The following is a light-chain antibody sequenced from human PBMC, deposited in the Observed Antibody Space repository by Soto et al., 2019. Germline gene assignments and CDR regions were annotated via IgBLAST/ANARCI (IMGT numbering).Light chain of an antibody. Sequence: EFVLTQYPATLSLSPGERAILSCRASQSVAGSLAWYQQQPGQAPRLLIYDISTRAAAIPARFSGSGSGTDFTLNVSSLEPEYFALYYCQQRSNRITFGQGTLLEIK. J-gene: IGKJ5*01. CDR2: DIS. V-gene: IGKV3-11*01. CDR1: QSVAGS. CDR3: QQRSNRIT.